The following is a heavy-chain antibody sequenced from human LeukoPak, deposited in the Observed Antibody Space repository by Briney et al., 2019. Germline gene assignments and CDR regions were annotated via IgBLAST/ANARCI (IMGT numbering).Heavy chain of an antibody. J-gene: IGHJ4*02. CDR3: ARVHSDYDYSFDY. V-gene: IGHV3-66*02. D-gene: IGHD5-12*01. CDR2: IYSGGST. Sequence: GGSLRLSCAASGFTVSSNYMSLVRQAPGKGLEWVSVIYSGGSTYYADPVKGRFTISRDNSKNTLYLQMNSLRAEDTAVYYCARVHSDYDYSFDYWGQGTLVTVSS. CDR1: GFTVSSNY.